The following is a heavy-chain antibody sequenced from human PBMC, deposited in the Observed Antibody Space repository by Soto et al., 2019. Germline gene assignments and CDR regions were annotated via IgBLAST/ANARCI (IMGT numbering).Heavy chain of an antibody. Sequence: QVQLVESGGGVVQPGRSLRLSCEASGFSFSRSGMRWVRQAPGKGLEWVAVIWYDGSNKYCADSVKGRFTISRDNSKNTLYLQMNSLRAEDTAVYYCARDGASVTTYFDYWGQGTLVTVSS. D-gene: IGHD4-17*01. CDR3: ARDGASVTTYFDY. V-gene: IGHV3-33*01. CDR2: IWYDGSNK. J-gene: IGHJ4*02. CDR1: GFSFSRSG.